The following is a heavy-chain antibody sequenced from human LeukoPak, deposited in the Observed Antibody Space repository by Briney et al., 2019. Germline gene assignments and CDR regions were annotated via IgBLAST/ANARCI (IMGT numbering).Heavy chain of an antibody. CDR2: IYYSGST. Sequence: SETLSLTCTVSGGSISSSSYYWGWIRQPPGKGLEWIGSIYYSGSTYYNPSLKGRVTISVDTSKNQFSLKLSSVTAADTAVYYCANLPMDYVSFHYWGQGTLVTVSS. J-gene: IGHJ4*02. V-gene: IGHV4-39*01. CDR1: GGSISSSSYY. CDR3: ANLPMDYVSFHY. D-gene: IGHD3-16*01.